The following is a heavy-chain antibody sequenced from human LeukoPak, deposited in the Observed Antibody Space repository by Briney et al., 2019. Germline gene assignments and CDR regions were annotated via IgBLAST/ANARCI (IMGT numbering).Heavy chain of an antibody. Sequence: SETLSLTCTVSGGSISSYYWSWIRQPAGEGLEWIGRIYTSGSTNYNPSLKSRVTMSVDTSKNQFSLKLSSVTTADTALYYCARIGSPVAAALYSYYGMDVWGQGTPVTFSS. D-gene: IGHD6-13*01. J-gene: IGHJ6*02. CDR3: ARIGSPVAAALYSYYGMDV. CDR1: GGSISSYY. CDR2: IYTSGST. V-gene: IGHV4-4*07.